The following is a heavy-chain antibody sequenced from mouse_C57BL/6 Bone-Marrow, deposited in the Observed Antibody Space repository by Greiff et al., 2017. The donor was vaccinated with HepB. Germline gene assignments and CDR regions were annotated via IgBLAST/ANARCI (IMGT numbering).Heavy chain of an antibody. J-gene: IGHJ3*01. CDR1: GYTFTSYW. D-gene: IGHD2-5*01. CDR2: IYPGSGST. CDR3: ARDSNYDAY. V-gene: IGHV1-55*01. Sequence: QVHVKQPGAELVKPGASVKMSCKASGYTFTSYWITWVKQRPGQGLEWIGDIYPGSGSTNYNEKFKSKATLTVDTSSSTAYMQLSSLTSEDSAVYYCARDSNYDAYWGQGTLVTVSA.